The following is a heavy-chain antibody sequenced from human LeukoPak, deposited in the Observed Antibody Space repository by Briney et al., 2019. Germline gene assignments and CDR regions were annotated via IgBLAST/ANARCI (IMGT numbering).Heavy chain of an antibody. CDR1: GGSISSSSGNC. Sequence: SETLSLTCAVSGGSISSSSGNCWTWVRQPPGKGLEWIGEIYHSGSTNYNPSLKSRVTISVDTSKNQFSLKLSSVTAADTAVFYRARYPHYYGSGSVDYWGQGTLVTVSS. CDR3: ARYPHYYGSGSVDY. V-gene: IGHV4-4*02. CDR2: IYHSGST. J-gene: IGHJ4*02. D-gene: IGHD3-10*01.